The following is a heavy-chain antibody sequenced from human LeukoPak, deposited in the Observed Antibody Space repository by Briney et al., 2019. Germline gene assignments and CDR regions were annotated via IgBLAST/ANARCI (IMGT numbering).Heavy chain of an antibody. CDR1: GFTFSSYS. CDR2: ISSSSSYI. Sequence: GGPLRLSCAASGFTFSSYSMNWVRQAPGKGLEWVSSISSSSSYIYYADSVKGRFTISRDNAKNSLYLQMNSLRAEDTAVYYCARDYYGSGSPLDYWGQGTLVTVSS. D-gene: IGHD3-10*01. CDR3: ARDYYGSGSPLDY. V-gene: IGHV3-21*01. J-gene: IGHJ4*02.